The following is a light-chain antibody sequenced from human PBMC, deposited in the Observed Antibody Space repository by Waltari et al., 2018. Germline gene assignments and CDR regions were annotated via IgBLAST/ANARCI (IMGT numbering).Light chain of an antibody. CDR3: QTWGTGIWV. V-gene: IGLV4-69*01. J-gene: IGLJ3*02. CDR2: LNSYGSH. Sequence: QLVLTQSPSASASLGASVKLTCTLSSGHSSYAIAWHQQQPEKGPRYLMKLNSYGSHSKGDGIPDRFSGSSSGAERYLIISSLQSEEEADYYCQTWGTGIWVFGGGTKLTVL. CDR1: SGHSSYA.